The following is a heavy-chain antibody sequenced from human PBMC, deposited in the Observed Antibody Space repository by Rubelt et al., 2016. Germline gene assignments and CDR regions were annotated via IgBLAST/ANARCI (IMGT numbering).Heavy chain of an antibody. V-gene: IGHV4-38-2*02. J-gene: IGHJ5*02. CDR2: IYHSGST. CDR1: GGSISSYY. CDR3: ARDLLDRVAAAGNLYNWFDP. Sequence: QLQLQESGPGLVKPSETLSLTCTVSGGSISSYYWSWIRQPPGKGLEWIGSIYHSGSTYYNPSLKSRVTISVDTSKNQFSLKLSSLTAADTAVYYCARDLLDRVAAAGNLYNWFDPWGQGTLVTVSS. D-gene: IGHD6-13*01.